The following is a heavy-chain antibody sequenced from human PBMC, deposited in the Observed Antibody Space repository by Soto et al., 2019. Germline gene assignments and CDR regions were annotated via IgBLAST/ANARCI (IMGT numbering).Heavy chain of an antibody. V-gene: IGHV3-74*01. CDR2: IDSDGSTT. J-gene: IGHJ6*02. D-gene: IGHD4-4*01. CDR3: ARPGYSNYGPGVDV. CDR1: GFTFSVYW. Sequence: EVQLVESGGGLVQHGGSLRLSCAASGFTFSVYWMHWVRQAPGKGLVWVSRIDSDGSTTSYAASVKGRFTISRDNAKSTLYLQMNRLRAEDTAVYYCARPGYSNYGPGVDVWGQGTTVTVSS.